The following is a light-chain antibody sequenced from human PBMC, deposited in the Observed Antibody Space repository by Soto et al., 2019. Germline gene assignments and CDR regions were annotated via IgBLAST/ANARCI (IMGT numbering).Light chain of an antibody. CDR3: QSYDSSVSGPV. J-gene: IGLJ2*01. CDR2: GNI. CDR1: RSNIGAGYD. V-gene: IGLV1-40*01. Sequence: QSVLTQPPSVSGAPGQRVTISCTGSRSNIGAGYDVHWYQQLPGTAPKLLIYGNINRPSGVPDRFSGSKSGTSASLAITGLQAEDEADYYCQSYDSSVSGPVFGGGTKVTVL.